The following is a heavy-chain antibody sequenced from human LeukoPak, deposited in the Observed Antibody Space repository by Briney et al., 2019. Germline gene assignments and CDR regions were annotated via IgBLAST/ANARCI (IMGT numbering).Heavy chain of an antibody. Sequence: GASVKVSCKASGYSFSGFFIHWVRQAPGQGLEWMGWISAYNGNTNYAQKFQGRVTMTTDTSTSTAHLEMRSLRPDDTAVYYCARETIEAFDVWGQGTMVTVSS. CDR2: ISAYNGNT. V-gene: IGHV1-18*04. J-gene: IGHJ3*01. CDR1: GYSFSGFF. D-gene: IGHD4/OR15-4a*01. CDR3: ARETIEAFDV.